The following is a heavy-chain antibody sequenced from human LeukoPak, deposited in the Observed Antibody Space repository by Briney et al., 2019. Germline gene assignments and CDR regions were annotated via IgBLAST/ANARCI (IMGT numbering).Heavy chain of an antibody. CDR2: IRYDGSNK. CDR1: GFTFSSYG. CDR3: AKEYCSGGSCYSSITLFDY. D-gene: IGHD2-15*01. Sequence: GGSLRLSCAASGFTFSSYGMHWVRQAPGKGLEWVAFIRYDGSNKYYADSVKGRFTISRDNSKNTLYLQMNSLRAEDTAVYYCAKEYCSGGSCYSSITLFDYWGREPWSPSPQ. J-gene: IGHJ4*02. V-gene: IGHV3-30*02.